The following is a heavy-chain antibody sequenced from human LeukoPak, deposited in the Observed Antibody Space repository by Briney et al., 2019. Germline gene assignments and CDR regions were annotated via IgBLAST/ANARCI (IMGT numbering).Heavy chain of an antibody. V-gene: IGHV4-39*01. Sequence: SDTLSLTCTVSGGPDSSSNYHWPWIRQSPGIVLELIVTLFSTGINSQNPEQSLKSRLTLSVDTSRNQFSLALRSLPAADTAIFYCASIPGSSTSWFHFDNGGEGTLVTASS. J-gene: IGHJ4*02. CDR3: ASIPGSSTSWFHFDN. CDR1: GGPDSSSNYH. CDR2: LFSTGIN. D-gene: IGHD2-2*01.